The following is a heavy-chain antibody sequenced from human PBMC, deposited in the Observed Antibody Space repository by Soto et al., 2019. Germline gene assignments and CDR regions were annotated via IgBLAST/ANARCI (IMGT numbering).Heavy chain of an antibody. D-gene: IGHD3-22*01. V-gene: IGHV3-23*01. J-gene: IGHJ4*02. Sequence: XGSLVLSCAASGFTFSSYAMSWVRQAPGKGLEWVSAISGSGGSTYYADSVKGRFTISRDNSKNTLYLQMNSLRAEDTAVYYCAKMRWTLSNQRITMIVGGYYFDYWGQGTLVTVSS. CDR1: GFTFSSYA. CDR2: ISGSGGST. CDR3: AKMRWTLSNQRITMIVGGYYFDY.